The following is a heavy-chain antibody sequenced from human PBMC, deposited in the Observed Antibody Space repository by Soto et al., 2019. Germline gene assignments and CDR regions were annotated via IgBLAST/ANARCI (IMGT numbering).Heavy chain of an antibody. Sequence: PSETLSLTCTVSGDSLSSADYCWSWIRQAPGKGLEWIGYICYSGSTYHNPSLKSRVTISVDTSKNQFSLKLSSVTAADTAVYYCARLGYSGYDHAAPWGQGTLVTVSS. CDR2: ICYSGST. CDR1: GDSLSSADYC. J-gene: IGHJ4*02. CDR3: ARLGYSGYDHAAP. D-gene: IGHD5-12*01. V-gene: IGHV4-30-4*01.